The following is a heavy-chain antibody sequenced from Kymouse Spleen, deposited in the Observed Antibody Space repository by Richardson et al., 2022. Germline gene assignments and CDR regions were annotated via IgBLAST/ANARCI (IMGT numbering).Heavy chain of an antibody. CDR1: GGSISSSSYY. CDR3: ARRSSSRFFDY. D-gene: IGHD6-6*01. Sequence: QLQLQESGPGLVKPSETLSLTCTVSGGSISSSSYYWGWIRQPPGKGLEWIGSIYYSGSTYYNPSLKSRVTISVDTSKNQFSLKLSSVTAADTAVYYCARRSSSRFFDYWGQGTLVTVSS. V-gene: IGHV4-39*01. CDR2: IYYSGST. J-gene: IGHJ4*02.